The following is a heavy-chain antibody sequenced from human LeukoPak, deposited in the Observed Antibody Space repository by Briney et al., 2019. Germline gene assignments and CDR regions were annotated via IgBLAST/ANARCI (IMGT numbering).Heavy chain of an antibody. CDR1: GFTFSSYA. Sequence: PGGSLRLSCAASGFTFSSYAVSWVRQAPGTGLEWVSTISGGGGNTYYADSVKGRFTISRDNSKNTLYLQMNSLRAEDTAVYYCVGPARSSSCCSWGQGTLVTVSS. CDR2: ISGGGGNT. V-gene: IGHV3-23*01. CDR3: VGPARSSSCCS. J-gene: IGHJ5*02. D-gene: IGHD6-13*01.